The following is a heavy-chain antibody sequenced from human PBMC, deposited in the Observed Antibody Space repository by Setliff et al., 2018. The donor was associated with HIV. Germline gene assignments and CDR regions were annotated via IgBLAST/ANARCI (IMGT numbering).Heavy chain of an antibody. CDR1: GGSISSSSYY. CDR2: IFYTGST. J-gene: IGHJ6*03. D-gene: IGHD1-26*01. V-gene: IGHV4-39*07. CDR3: ARRRPPPSGLYSAYYMDV. Sequence: TSETLSLTCNVSGGSISSSSYYWGWTRQPPGKGLEWIGTIFYTGSTYYNPSLKSRVTIGVDTSKNQFSLKLTSVTAADAAVYYCARRRPPPSGLYSAYYMDVWGTGTTVTVSS.